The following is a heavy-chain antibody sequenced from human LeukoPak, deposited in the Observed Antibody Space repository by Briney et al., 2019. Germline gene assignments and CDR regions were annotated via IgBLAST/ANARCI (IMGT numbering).Heavy chain of an antibody. CDR1: GFTVSSNY. J-gene: IGHJ5*02. V-gene: IGHV3-53*01. D-gene: IGHD2-21*01. Sequence: GGSLRLSCAASGFTVSSNYMSWVRQAPGKGLEWVSVIYSGGSTYYADSVKGRFTISRDNSKNTLYLQMNSLRAEDTAVYYCAREVGIHWFDPWGQGTLVTVSS. CDR3: AREVGIHWFDP. CDR2: IYSGGST.